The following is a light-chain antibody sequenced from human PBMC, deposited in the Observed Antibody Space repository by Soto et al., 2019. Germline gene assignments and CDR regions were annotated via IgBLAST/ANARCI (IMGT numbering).Light chain of an antibody. CDR3: QVWDSGSDHYV. J-gene: IGLJ1*01. CDR1: DIGSKS. CDR2: DDF. V-gene: IGLV3-21*02. Sequence: SYELAQPPSVSVAPGQTAKISWGGDDIGSKSVHWYRQRPGQAPVLVVFDDFDRPSAIPERFSGSNSGNTATLTISRVEAGDEADYYCQVWDSGSDHYVFGTGTKVTVL.